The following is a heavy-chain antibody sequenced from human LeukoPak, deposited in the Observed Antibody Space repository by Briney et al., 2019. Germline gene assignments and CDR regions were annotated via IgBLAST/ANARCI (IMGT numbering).Heavy chain of an antibody. J-gene: IGHJ6*03. CDR3: ARGPEVWGYDILTGPGGYYYYYMDV. Sequence: SETLSLTCTVSGGSISSYYWSWIRQPPGKGLEWIGYIYYSGSTNYNPSLKSRVTISVDTSKNQFSLKLSSVTAADTAVYYCARGPEVWGYDILTGPGGYYYYYMDVWGKGTTVTVSS. D-gene: IGHD3-9*01. CDR1: GGSISSYY. CDR2: IYYSGST. V-gene: IGHV4-59*01.